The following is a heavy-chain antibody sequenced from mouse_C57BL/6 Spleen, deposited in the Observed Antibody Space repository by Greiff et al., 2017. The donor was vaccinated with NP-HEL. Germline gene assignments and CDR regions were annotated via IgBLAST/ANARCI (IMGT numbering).Heavy chain of an antibody. D-gene: IGHD2-2*01. Sequence: EVKLMESGGDLVKPGGSLKLSCAASGFTFSSYGMSWVRQTPDKRLEWVATISSGGSYTYYPDSVKGRFTISRDNAKNTLYLQMSSLKSEDTAMYYCARQGGLRRGFDYWGQGTTLTVSS. CDR3: ARQGGLRRGFDY. J-gene: IGHJ2*01. CDR2: ISSGGSYT. V-gene: IGHV5-6*01. CDR1: GFTFSSYG.